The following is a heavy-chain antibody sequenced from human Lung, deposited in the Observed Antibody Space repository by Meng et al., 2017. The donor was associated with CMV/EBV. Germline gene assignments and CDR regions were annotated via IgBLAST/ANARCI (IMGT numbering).Heavy chain of an antibody. Sequence: ASVXVSXKASGYTFTGYYMHWVRQAPGQGLEWMGWINPNSGGTNYAQKFQGRVTMTRDTSISTAYMELSRLRSDDTAVYYCARAGYYYGSGSCDYWGQGTLVTVSS. D-gene: IGHD3-10*01. V-gene: IGHV1-2*02. CDR2: INPNSGGT. CDR3: ARAGYYYGSGSCDY. CDR1: GYTFTGYY. J-gene: IGHJ4*02.